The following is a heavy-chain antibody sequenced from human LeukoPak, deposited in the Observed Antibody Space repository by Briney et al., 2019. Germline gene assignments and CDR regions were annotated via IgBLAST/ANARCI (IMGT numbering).Heavy chain of an antibody. D-gene: IGHD6-19*01. CDR1: GFTVTTYA. Sequence: GGSLRLSCAASGFTVTTYAMHWVRQAPGKGLEWVSAISAGGGSTCYTDSVKGRFTISRDNSKNTLYLQMNSLRAEDTAVYYCAKERLPVADDYYYYGMDVWGQGTTVTVSS. CDR2: ISAGGGST. CDR3: AKERLPVADDYYYYGMDV. J-gene: IGHJ6*02. V-gene: IGHV3-23*01.